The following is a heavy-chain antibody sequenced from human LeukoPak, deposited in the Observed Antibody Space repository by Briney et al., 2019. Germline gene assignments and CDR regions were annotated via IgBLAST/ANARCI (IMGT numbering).Heavy chain of an antibody. Sequence: GGSLRLSCAASGFTFSSYGMHWVRQAPGKELEWVAVISYDGSNKYYADSVKGRFTISRDNSKNTLYLQMNSLRAEDTAVYYCAKMTGEGDYWGQGTLVTVSS. D-gene: IGHD4-17*01. J-gene: IGHJ4*02. CDR1: GFTFSSYG. CDR2: ISYDGSNK. V-gene: IGHV3-30*18. CDR3: AKMTGEGDY.